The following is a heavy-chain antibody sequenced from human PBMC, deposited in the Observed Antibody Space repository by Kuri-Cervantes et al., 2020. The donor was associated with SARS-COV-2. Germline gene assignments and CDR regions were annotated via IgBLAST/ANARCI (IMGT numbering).Heavy chain of an antibody. Sequence: SVKVSCKASGSTFSGSAIQWVRQARGQRLERIGWIVVGSGNTDYAREFQERVTITRDMSTTTVYMELSGLRSDDTAMYYCAPFYYRSINNWSDPWGQGTQVTVSS. D-gene: IGHD3-10*01. CDR2: IVVGSGNT. J-gene: IGHJ5*02. CDR3: APFYYRSINNWSDP. CDR1: GSTFSGSA. V-gene: IGHV1-58*02.